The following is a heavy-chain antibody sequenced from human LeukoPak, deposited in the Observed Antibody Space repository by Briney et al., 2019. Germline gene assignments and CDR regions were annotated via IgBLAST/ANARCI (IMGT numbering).Heavy chain of an antibody. CDR1: EFSVGSNY. D-gene: IGHD6-19*01. V-gene: IGHV3-66*01. Sequence: PGGSLRLSCAASEFSVGSNYMSWVRQAPGKGLEWVSVIYSGGSTYYADSVKGRFTISRDNSKNTLYLQMNSLRAEDTAVYYCARSLYSSGWAYYFDYWGQGTLVTVSS. J-gene: IGHJ4*02. CDR3: ARSLYSSGWAYYFDY. CDR2: IYSGGST.